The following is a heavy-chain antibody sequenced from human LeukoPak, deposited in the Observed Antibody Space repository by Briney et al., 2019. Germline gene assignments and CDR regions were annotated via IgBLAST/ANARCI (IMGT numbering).Heavy chain of an antibody. D-gene: IGHD3-3*01. CDR1: GFTFTDSW. V-gene: IGHV3-7*03. CDR3: ARVSLANPYYDFWSGYYSGEFDY. CDR2: IKPDGTEK. J-gene: IGHJ4*02. Sequence: GGSLRLSCAASGFTFTDSWMSWVRQPPGKGLEWVVNIKPDGTEKYYVDSLKGRFTVSRDNAKNSLYLQMSSLRAEDTAVYYCARVSLANPYYDFWSGYYSGEFDYWGQGTLVTVSS.